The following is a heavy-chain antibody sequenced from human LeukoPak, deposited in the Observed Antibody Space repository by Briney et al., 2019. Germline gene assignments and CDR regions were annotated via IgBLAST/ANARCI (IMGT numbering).Heavy chain of an antibody. CDR1: GFTFSDYY. Sequence: PGGSLRLSCAASGFTFSDYYMNWVRQAPGKGLEWISYIVPSGTIMKYADSVRGRFTISRDNAKNSLYLQMNSLRAEDTAVYYCARDLAFTMTMWGQGILVTVSS. J-gene: IGHJ1*01. D-gene: IGHD3-22*01. CDR2: IVPSGTIM. CDR3: ARDLAFTMTM. V-gene: IGHV3-11*01.